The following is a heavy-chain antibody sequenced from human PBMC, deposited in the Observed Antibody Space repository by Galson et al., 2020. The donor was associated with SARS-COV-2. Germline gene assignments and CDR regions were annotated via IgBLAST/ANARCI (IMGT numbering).Heavy chain of an antibody. Sequence: SETLSLTCTVSGGSISSSSYYWGWIRQPPGKGLAWIGTIYSSGTTYYNPSLKSRVTISIDMSKNQFSLKLSSVTAADTAVYYCARFYDSSGYYVAAFDYWGQGTLVTVSS. D-gene: IGHD3-22*01. J-gene: IGHJ4*02. V-gene: IGHV4-39*07. CDR3: ARFYDSSGYYVAAFDY. CDR1: GGSISSSSYY. CDR2: IYSSGTT.